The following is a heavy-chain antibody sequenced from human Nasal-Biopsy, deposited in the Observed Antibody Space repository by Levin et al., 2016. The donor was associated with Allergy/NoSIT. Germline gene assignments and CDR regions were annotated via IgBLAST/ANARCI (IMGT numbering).Heavy chain of an antibody. CDR2: ISSSSTFM. CDR3: ARDHGDVSTQYYYGMDV. Sequence: GESLKISCAAAGFTFSTYSMNWVRQAPGKGLEWLSYISSSSTFMYYADSVKGRFTISRDNAKNSLYLQMNSLGDEDTAVYYCARDHGDVSTQYYYGMDVWGQGTTVTVSS. CDR1: GFTFSTYS. V-gene: IGHV3-48*02. J-gene: IGHJ6*02. D-gene: IGHD2-21*02.